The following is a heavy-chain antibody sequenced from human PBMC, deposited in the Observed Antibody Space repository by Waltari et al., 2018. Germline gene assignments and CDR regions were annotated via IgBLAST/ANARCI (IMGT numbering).Heavy chain of an antibody. CDR2: IGTAGDT. CDR3: ARDRGLYGMDV. V-gene: IGHV3-13*01. CDR1: GFTFSSYD. Sequence: EVQLVESGGGLVQPGGSLRLPCAASGFTFSSYDMHWVRQATGKGLEWVSAIGTAGDTYYPGSVKGRFTISRENAKNSLYLQMNSLRAGDTAVYYCARDRGLYGMDVWGQGTTVTVSS. J-gene: IGHJ6*02.